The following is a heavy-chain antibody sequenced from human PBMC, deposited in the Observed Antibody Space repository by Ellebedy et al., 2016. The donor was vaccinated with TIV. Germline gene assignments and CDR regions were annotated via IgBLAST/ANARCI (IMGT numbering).Heavy chain of an antibody. V-gene: IGHV3-23*01. CDR2: ITSSGDDT. D-gene: IGHD4-17*01. CDR1: GFTFSSLA. CDR3: ARAMFHGDYDHDY. Sequence: GESLKISCAASGFTFSSLAMTWVRQAPGKGLEWVSGITSSGDDTSYAGSVKGRFTIYRDNSRNTLYLQMNSLTAEDTAVYYCARAMFHGDYDHDYWGRGTLVTVSP. J-gene: IGHJ4*02.